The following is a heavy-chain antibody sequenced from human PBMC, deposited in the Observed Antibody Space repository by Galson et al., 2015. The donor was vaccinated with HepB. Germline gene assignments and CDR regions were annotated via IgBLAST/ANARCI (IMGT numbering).Heavy chain of an antibody. V-gene: IGHV3-48*02. CDR2: ISSSSSTI. D-gene: IGHD5-24*01. CDR3: ARVAGPTVEMAPYYYYGMDV. CDR1: GFTFSSYS. J-gene: IGHJ6*02. Sequence: SLRLSCAASGFTFSSYSMNWVRQAPGKGLEWVSYISSSSSTIYYADSVKGRFTISRDNAKNSLYLQMNSLRDEDTAVYYCARVAGPTVEMAPYYYYGMDVWGQGTTVTVS.